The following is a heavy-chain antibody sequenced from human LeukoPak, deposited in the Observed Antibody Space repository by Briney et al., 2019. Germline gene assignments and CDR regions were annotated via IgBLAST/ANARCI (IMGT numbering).Heavy chain of an antibody. Sequence: PGGSLRLSCAASGFPFSSYAMSWVRQAPGKGLEWVSALSGSGGTTYYAASVKGRFTISRDNSKNTLYLQVNSLRAEDTAVYYCANAISSGREYYFDYWGQGALVTVSS. CDR2: LSGSGGTT. CDR3: ANAISSGREYYFDY. V-gene: IGHV3-23*01. J-gene: IGHJ4*02. D-gene: IGHD6-19*01. CDR1: GFPFSSYA.